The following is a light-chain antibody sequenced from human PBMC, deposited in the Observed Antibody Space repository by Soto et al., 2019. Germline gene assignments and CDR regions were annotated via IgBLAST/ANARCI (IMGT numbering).Light chain of an antibody. CDR1: SSDVGGYNS. CDR2: EVT. CDR3: SSYAGSNNNV. Sequence: QSVLTQPASASGSPGQSVTISCTGTSSDVGGYNSVSWYQQHPGTAPKLMLYEVTKRPSGVSDRFSGSKSGDTASLTISGLQAADEADYFCSSYAGSNNNVFGTGTKVTVL. V-gene: IGLV2-8*01. J-gene: IGLJ1*01.